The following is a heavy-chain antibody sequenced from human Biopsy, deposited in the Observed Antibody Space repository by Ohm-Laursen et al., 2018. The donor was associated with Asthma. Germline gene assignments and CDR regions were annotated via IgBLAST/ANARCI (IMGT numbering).Heavy chain of an antibody. Sequence: SDTLSLTCTVSGGSIRSHDWTWIRLPPGKGLEYIGDVSHTGSTNYNPSLKSRVTMSLDTSKNQFSLRPTSVTPADTAVYYCTRLADCSGGACYSYGWFDPWGQGTLLTVSS. CDR1: GGSIRSHD. CDR2: VSHTGST. V-gene: IGHV4-59*07. J-gene: IGHJ5*02. D-gene: IGHD2-15*01. CDR3: TRLADCSGGACYSYGWFDP.